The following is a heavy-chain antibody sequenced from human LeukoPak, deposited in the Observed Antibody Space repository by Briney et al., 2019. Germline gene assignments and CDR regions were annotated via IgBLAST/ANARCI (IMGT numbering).Heavy chain of an antibody. D-gene: IGHD3-10*01. Sequence: GGSLRLSCAASGFTFSSYAMSRVRQAPGKGLEWVSAISGSGGSTYYADSVKGRFTISRDNSKNTLYLQMNSLRAEDTAVYYCAKDRITMVRGVTYGMDVWGQGTTVTVSS. CDR1: GFTFSSYA. CDR3: AKDRITMVRGVTYGMDV. CDR2: ISGSGGST. V-gene: IGHV3-23*01. J-gene: IGHJ6*02.